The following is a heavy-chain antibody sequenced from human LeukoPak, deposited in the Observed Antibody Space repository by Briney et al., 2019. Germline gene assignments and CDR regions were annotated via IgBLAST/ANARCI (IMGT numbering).Heavy chain of an antibody. CDR1: GFTFSSYG. CDR2: IRYDGSNK. V-gene: IGHV3-30*02. D-gene: IGHD2-2*01. J-gene: IGHJ4*02. Sequence: GGSLRLSCAASGFTFSSYGMHWVRQAPGKGLEWVAFIRYDGSNKYYADSVKGRFTISRDNSKNTLYLQMNSLRAEDTAVYYCAKFRRPDCSSTSCYDYWGQGTLVTVSS. CDR3: AKFRRPDCSSTSCYDY.